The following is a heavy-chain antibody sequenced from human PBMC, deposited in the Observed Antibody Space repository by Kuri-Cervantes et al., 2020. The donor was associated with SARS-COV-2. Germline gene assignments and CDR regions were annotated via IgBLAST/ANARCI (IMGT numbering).Heavy chain of an antibody. CDR2: INSDWSST. V-gene: IGHV3-74*01. J-gene: IGHJ5*02. CDR1: GFTFSSYW. Sequence: GESLKISCAASGFTFSSYWMHWVRQAQGKGLVWVSRINSDWSSTSYADSVKGRFTISRDNAKNTLYLQMNSLRAEDTAVYYCERSKVVVIRHKVAGFDPWGQGTLVTVSS. D-gene: IGHD3-22*01. CDR3: ERSKVVVIRHKVAGFDP.